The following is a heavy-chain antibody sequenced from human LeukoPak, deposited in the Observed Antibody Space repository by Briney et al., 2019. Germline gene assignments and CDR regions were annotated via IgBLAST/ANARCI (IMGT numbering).Heavy chain of an antibody. Sequence: GSSVKVSCKASGGTFSSYAISWVRQAPGQGLEWMGGIIPIFGTANYAQKFQGRVTITADESTSTAYMELSSLRSVDTAVYYCASRYYYGSGSYYSRDAFDIWGQGTMVTVSS. D-gene: IGHD3-10*01. CDR3: ASRYYYGSGSYYSRDAFDI. V-gene: IGHV1-69*01. CDR2: IIPIFGTA. CDR1: GGTFSSYA. J-gene: IGHJ3*02.